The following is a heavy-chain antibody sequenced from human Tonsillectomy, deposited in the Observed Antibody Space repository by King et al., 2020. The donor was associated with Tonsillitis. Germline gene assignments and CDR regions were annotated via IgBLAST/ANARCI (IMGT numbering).Heavy chain of an antibody. Sequence: VQLVESGGGLVQPGGSLRLSCSASGFTFSTYPMFWVRQAPGKGLEFVSDIRSNGSSTYYADSVKGRFSISRDNSKNTLYLQLSSLRTEDTAVYYCVRPSYYDSSGYAFDIWGQGTMVIVSS. CDR2: IRSNGSST. CDR3: VRPSYYDSSGYAFDI. J-gene: IGHJ3*02. D-gene: IGHD3-22*01. CDR1: GFTFSTYP. V-gene: IGHV3-64D*06.